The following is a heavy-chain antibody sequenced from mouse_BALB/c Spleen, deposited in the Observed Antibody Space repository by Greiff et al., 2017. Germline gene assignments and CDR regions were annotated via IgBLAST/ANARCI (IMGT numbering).Heavy chain of an antibody. CDR1: GFTFSSYT. D-gene: IGHD4-1*01. J-gene: IGHJ1*01. V-gene: IGHV5-12-2*01. CDR3: ARRNWDGWYFDV. CDR2: ISNGGGST. Sequence: DVKLVESGGGLVQPGGSLKLSCAASGFTFSSYTMSWVRQTPEKRLEWVAYISNGGGSTYYPDTVKGRFTISRDNAKNTLYLQMSSLKSEDTAMYYCARRNWDGWYFDVWGAGTTVTVSS.